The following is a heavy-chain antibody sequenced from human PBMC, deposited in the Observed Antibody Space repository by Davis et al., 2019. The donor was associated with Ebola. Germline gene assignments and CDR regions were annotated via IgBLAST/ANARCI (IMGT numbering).Heavy chain of an antibody. CDR3: ARSKQQLDPFDY. V-gene: IGHV4-4*02. Sequence: SETLSLTCAVSGGSISSNNWWNWVRQPPGKGLEWIGEIYHSGSTNYNPSLKSRVTISVDKSKNQFSLKLSSVTAADTAVYYCARSKQQLDPFDYWGQGTLVTVSS. D-gene: IGHD6-13*01. J-gene: IGHJ4*02. CDR2: IYHSGST. CDR1: GGSISSNNW.